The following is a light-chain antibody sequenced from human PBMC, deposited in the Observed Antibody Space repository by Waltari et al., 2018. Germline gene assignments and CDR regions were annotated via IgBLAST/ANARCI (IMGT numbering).Light chain of an antibody. Sequence: QSALTQPASVSGSPGQSLTISCTGTSSDVGGYNLVSWYQQLPGKAPKLMIYEVSKRPSGVSNRFSGSKSGNTASLTISGLQAEDEADYYCCSYLTNWGRIFGGGTRLTVL. J-gene: IGLJ2*01. CDR1: SSDVGGYNL. CDR2: EVS. V-gene: IGLV2-23*02. CDR3: CSYLTNWGRI.